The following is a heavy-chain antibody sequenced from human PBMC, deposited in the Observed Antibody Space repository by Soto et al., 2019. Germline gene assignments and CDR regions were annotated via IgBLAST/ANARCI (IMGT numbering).Heavy chain of an antibody. CDR1: GGSISGSY. V-gene: IGHV4-59*01. CDR3: ARADIHSSGWQAFXY. D-gene: IGHD6-19*01. Sequence: SETLSLTCTVSGGSISGSYWSWIRQPPGKGLEWIGYIYYSGSTNYNPSLKSRVTISVDTSKNQFSLKLGSVTAADTAVYYCARADIHSSGWQAFXYWGQGTLVTVSS. CDR2: IYYSGST. J-gene: IGHJ4*02.